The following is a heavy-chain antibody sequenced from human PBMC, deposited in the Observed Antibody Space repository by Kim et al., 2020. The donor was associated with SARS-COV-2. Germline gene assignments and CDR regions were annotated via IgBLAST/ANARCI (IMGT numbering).Heavy chain of an antibody. D-gene: IGHD4-17*01. Sequence: SETLSLTCAVYGGSFSGYYWSWIRQPPGKGLEWIGEINHSGGTNYYPSLESRVIISVDTSKNKFSLKLSSVTAADTAVYYCSRGRGGTTWVTLWLGYYY. CDR1: GGSFSGYY. J-gene: IGHJ6*01. V-gene: IGHV4-34*01. CDR3: SRGRGGTTWVTLWLGYYY. CDR2: INHSGGT.